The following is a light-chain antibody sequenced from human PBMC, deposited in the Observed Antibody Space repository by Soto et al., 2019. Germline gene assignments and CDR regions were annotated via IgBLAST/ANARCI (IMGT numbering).Light chain of an antibody. Sequence: EVVLTQSPATLSLSPGERATLSCRASENVRTFVDWYQQKPGQAPRLLIYGASNRATGIPARFSGSGSGTDFTLTISDLEPEDFAVYYCQQSSNWPLTFGPGTKVDIK. V-gene: IGKV3-11*01. J-gene: IGKJ3*01. CDR2: GAS. CDR1: ENVRTF. CDR3: QQSSNWPLT.